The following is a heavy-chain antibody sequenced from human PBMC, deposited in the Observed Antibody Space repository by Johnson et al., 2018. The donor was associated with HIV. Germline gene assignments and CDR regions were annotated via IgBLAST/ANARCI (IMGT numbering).Heavy chain of an antibody. Sequence: EVQLVESGGGLVQHGGSLRLSCAASGFTFSSYAMTWVRQAPGKGLEWVSGIGDSGGGTFYADSVKGRFTTSRDNSKNTLYLHMNGLRAEDTAVYYGARGGLEYSSALGLGYAFDVWGQGTVVTVSS. J-gene: IGHJ3*01. V-gene: IGHV3-23*04. CDR1: GFTFSSYA. CDR3: ARGGLEYSSALGLGYAFDV. CDR2: IGDSGGGT. D-gene: IGHD6-25*01.